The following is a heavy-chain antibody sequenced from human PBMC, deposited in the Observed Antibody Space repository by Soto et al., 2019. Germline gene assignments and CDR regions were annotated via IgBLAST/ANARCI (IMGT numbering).Heavy chain of an antibody. J-gene: IGHJ3*02. V-gene: IGHV2-70*11. CDR2: IDWDDDR. CDR3: ARSNYDNSGFDVFDI. D-gene: IGHD3-22*01. Sequence: SGPTLVNPTQTLTLTCTLSGFSLTTSGMCVSWIRQPPGKALEWLARIDWDDDRKYSTSMRTRVSISKDTSKNQVVLSMTNMDPVDTATYYCARSNYDNSGFDVFDIWGQGTMVTVSS. CDR1: GFSLTTSGMC.